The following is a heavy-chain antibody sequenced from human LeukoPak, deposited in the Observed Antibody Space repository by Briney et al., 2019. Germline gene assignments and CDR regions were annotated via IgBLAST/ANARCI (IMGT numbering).Heavy chain of an antibody. CDR3: TSDRHSSGWPDY. CDR1: GFTFGDYA. J-gene: IGHJ4*02. D-gene: IGHD6-19*01. CDR2: IRSKAYGGTT. Sequence: GGSLRLSCTASGFTFGDYAMSWFRQAPGKGLEWVGFIRSKAYGGTTEYAASVKGRFTISRDDSKSIAYLQMNSLKTEDTAVYYCTSDRHSSGWPDYWGQGTLVTVSS. V-gene: IGHV3-49*03.